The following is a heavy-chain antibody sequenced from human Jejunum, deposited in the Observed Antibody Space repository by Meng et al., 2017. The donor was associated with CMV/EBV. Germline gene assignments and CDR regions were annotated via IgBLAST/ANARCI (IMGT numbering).Heavy chain of an antibody. D-gene: IGHD4-11*01. CDR3: ARSTTVTDFDS. Sequence: CKGSGYPFTLYWIGWVRQMPGKGLECMGIIYPGDSDTKYSPSFQGQVTISADKSINTAYLQWSSLQASDTAMYYCARSTTVTDFDSWGQGTLVTVSS. J-gene: IGHJ4*02. CDR2: IYPGDSDT. CDR1: GYPFTLYW. V-gene: IGHV5-51*01.